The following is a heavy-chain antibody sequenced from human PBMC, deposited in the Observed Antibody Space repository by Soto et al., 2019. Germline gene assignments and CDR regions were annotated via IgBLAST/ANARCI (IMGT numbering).Heavy chain of an antibody. CDR2: IYYSGST. Sequence: LSLTCTVSGGSISSGVYYWSWIRQHPGKGLEWIGYIYYSGSTYYNPSLKSRVTISVDTSKKQFSLKLSSVTAADTAVYYCARIYSSSSDPFDYWGQGTLVTVSS. CDR1: GGSISSGVYY. J-gene: IGHJ4*02. V-gene: IGHV4-31*03. CDR3: ARIYSSSSDPFDY. D-gene: IGHD6-6*01.